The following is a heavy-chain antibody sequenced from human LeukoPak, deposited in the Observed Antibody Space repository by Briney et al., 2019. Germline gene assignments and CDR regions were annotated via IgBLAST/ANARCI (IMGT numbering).Heavy chain of an antibody. Sequence: GGSLRLSCAASGFTFSSYAMHWVRQAPGKGLEWVAVISYDGSNKYYADSVKGRFTISRDNSKNTLYLQMNSLRAEDTAVYYCARVDEIIAVAGTGYFDYWGQGTLVTVSS. D-gene: IGHD6-19*01. CDR1: GFTFSSYA. CDR3: ARVDEIIAVAGTGYFDY. CDR2: ISYDGSNK. J-gene: IGHJ4*02. V-gene: IGHV3-30-3*01.